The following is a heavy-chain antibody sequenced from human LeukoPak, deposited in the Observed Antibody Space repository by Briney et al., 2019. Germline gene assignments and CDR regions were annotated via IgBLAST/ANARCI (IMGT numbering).Heavy chain of an antibody. CDR2: INPTDGAR. CDR3: ARSLWELLTYFDF. J-gene: IGHJ4*02. V-gene: IGHV1-46*01. CDR1: GYTFTSYY. D-gene: IGHD1-26*01. Sequence: GASVKVSCKASGYTFTSYYMHWVRQAPGQRLEWMEGINPTDGARNYAQNFRGRVTMTRDTSTSTVYMELSSLRSEDTAVYYCARSLWELLTYFDFWGQGTLVTVSS.